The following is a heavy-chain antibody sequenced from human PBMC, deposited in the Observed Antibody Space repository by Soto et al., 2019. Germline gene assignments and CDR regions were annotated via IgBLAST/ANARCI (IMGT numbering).Heavy chain of an antibody. J-gene: IGHJ3*02. CDR2: ISTTSTYT. Sequence: PVGSLRLSCAASGFTFSRYYMNWVRQAPGKGLEWVSSISTTSTYTHYADSLKGRFTISRDNAKKLLYLQMDSLRAEDTAVYYCARDDGLSSTNVKAFDIWGQGTKVTVSS. CDR1: GFTFSRYY. D-gene: IGHD2-2*01. CDR3: ARDDGLSSTNVKAFDI. V-gene: IGHV3-21*01.